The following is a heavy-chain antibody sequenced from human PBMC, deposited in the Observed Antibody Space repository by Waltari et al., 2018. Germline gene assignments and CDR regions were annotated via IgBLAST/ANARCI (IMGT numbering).Heavy chain of an antibody. CDR3: ARLRSSWYYFDP. CDR1: GDSIGRPTSH. J-gene: IGHJ5*02. Sequence: QLQLQESGPGLVKPSETLSLTCAVSGDSIGRPTSHWAWVRQPPGKGLEWIGHIFHSGNTYYNPSLKSRPTISVDTSKNQFSLKVDSVTAADTAIYYCARLRSSWYYFDPWGQGILVTVSS. V-gene: IGHV4-39*01. CDR2: IFHSGNT. D-gene: IGHD6-13*01.